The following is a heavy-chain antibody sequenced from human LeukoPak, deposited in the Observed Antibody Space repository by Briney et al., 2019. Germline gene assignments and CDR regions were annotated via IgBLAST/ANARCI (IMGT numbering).Heavy chain of an antibody. CDR2: IHYSGIT. CDR3: ASSGNYYFTLDY. D-gene: IGHD3-10*01. V-gene: IGHV4-59*08. CDR1: GGPISNYY. Sequence: SETLSLTCSASGGPISNYYWSWIRQPPGKGLECIGYIHYSGITKYNPSVQSRVAISLDTSKNQFSLKLTSVTAADTAVYYCASSGNYYFTLDYWGQGTLVTVSS. J-gene: IGHJ4*02.